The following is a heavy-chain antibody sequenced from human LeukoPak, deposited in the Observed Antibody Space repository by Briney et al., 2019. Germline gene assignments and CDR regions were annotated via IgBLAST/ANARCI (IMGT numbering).Heavy chain of an antibody. J-gene: IGHJ4*02. CDR3: ARQPGELDY. CDR2: ISGGSGTI. V-gene: IGHV3-48*01. CDR1: GFTFSTFS. D-gene: IGHD3-10*01. Sequence: GGSLRLSCAASGFTFSTFSMNWVRQAPGRGLEWVSYISGGSGTIHYAESVKGRFTISRDNAKNLLYLQMNSLRAEDTAVYYCARQPGELDYWGQGTLVTVSS.